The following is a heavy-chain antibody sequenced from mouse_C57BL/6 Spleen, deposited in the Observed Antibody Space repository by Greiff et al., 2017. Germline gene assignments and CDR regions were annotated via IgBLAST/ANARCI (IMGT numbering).Heavy chain of an antibody. CDR1: GYTFTNYW. CDR2: IYPGGGYT. J-gene: IGHJ4*01. V-gene: IGHV1-63*01. D-gene: IGHD2-1*01. CDR3: ARGNGNPYAMDY. Sequence: QVQLQQSGAELVRPGTSVKMSCKASGYTFTNYWMGWAKQRPGHGLEWIGDIYPGGGYTNYNEKFKGKATLTADKSSSHAYLQFSSLTSEDSAIYYCARGNGNPYAMDYWGQGTSVTVSS.